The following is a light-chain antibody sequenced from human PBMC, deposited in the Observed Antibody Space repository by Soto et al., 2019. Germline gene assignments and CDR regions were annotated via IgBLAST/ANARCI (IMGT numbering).Light chain of an antibody. CDR1: QGIGNA. CDR2: GAS. Sequence: AIQMTQSPSSLSASVGDRVTISCRASQGIGNALGWYQQKPGKPPKVLIYGASSLESGVPSRFSGSGSGTEFTLTISSLQPDDFATYYCQQYGTYLWTFGQGTKVDNK. J-gene: IGKJ1*01. V-gene: IGKV1-13*02. CDR3: QQYGTYLWT.